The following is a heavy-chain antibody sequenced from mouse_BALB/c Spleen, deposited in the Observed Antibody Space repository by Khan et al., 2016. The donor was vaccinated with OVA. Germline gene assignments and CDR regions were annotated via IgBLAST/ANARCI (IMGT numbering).Heavy chain of an antibody. CDR3: TGGGGGNRFAY. V-gene: IGHV1S137*01. Sequence: QVQLKQSGAELVRPGVSVKISCKGSGYTFTDFTMHWVKQSHAKSLEWIGVISTYYGDVTYNQKFKGKATMTVDKSSSTAYMALARLTSEDSAINKYTGGGGGNRFAYWGQGTLVTVSA. CDR1: GYTFTDFT. CDR2: ISTYYGDV. J-gene: IGHJ3*01.